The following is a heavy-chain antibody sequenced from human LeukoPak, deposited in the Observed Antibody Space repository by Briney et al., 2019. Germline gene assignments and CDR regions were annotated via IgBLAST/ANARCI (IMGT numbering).Heavy chain of an antibody. CDR2: IYYSGST. Sequence: GSLRLSCTVSGFTVSSNSMSWVRQAPGKGLEWIGYIYYSGSTNYNPSLKSRVTISVETSKNEFSLKLRSVTAADTAVYYCARVTGYRIEDYFDYWGQGTLVTVSS. D-gene: IGHD6-13*01. V-gene: IGHV4-59*02. CDR1: GFTVSSNS. J-gene: IGHJ4*02. CDR3: ARVTGYRIEDYFDY.